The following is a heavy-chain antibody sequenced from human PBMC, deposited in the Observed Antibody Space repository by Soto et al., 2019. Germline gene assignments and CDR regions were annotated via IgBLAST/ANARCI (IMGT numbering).Heavy chain of an antibody. CDR2: INPSGGST. D-gene: IGHD3-9*01. Sequence: ASVKVSCKASGYTFTSYYMHWVRQAPGQGLEWMGIINPSGGSTSYAQKFQGRVTMTRDTSTSTVYMELSSLRSEDTAVYYCARDYYGILTGYLPAQVYYGMDVWGQGTTITVSS. J-gene: IGHJ6*02. CDR3: ARDYYGILTGYLPAQVYYGMDV. V-gene: IGHV1-46*01. CDR1: GYTFTSYY.